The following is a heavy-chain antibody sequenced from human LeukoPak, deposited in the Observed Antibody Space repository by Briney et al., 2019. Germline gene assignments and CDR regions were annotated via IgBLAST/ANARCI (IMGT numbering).Heavy chain of an antibody. V-gene: IGHV3-23*01. CDR3: AKVDGITTFEVFDY. J-gene: IGHJ4*02. Sequence: PGGSLRLSCAASGFTFSSYAMSWVRQAPGKGLEWLSSISGSGSSTYYADSVKGRFTISRDNSKNMLYLQMISLRADDTAVYFCAKVDGITTFEVFDYWGQGTLVTVSS. D-gene: IGHD3-3*01. CDR2: ISGSGSST. CDR1: GFTFSSYA.